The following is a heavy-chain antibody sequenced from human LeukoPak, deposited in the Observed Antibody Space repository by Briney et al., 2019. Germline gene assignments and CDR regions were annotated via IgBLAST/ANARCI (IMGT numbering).Heavy chain of an antibody. J-gene: IGHJ6*02. CDR1: GGSFSGYY. CDR3: ARHFQLVLYFGMDV. Sequence: SETLSLTCAVYGGSFSGYYWSWIRQPPGKGLEWIGEINHSGSTNYNPSLKSRVTISVDTSKNQFSLKLRSVTAADTAVYYCARHFQLVLYFGMDVWGQGTTVTVSS. CDR2: INHSGST. V-gene: IGHV4-34*01. D-gene: IGHD6-6*01.